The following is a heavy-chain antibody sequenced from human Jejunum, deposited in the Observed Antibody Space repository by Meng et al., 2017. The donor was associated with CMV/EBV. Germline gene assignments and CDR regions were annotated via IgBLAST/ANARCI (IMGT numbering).Heavy chain of an antibody. D-gene: IGHD3-3*01. J-gene: IGHJ4*02. Sequence: LSSYEMNWVRQAPGKGLEWVSYISRSDSTMYYADSVKGRFTISRDDAKSSLYLQMNSLRVEDTGVYYCARMSDFWSGYGYGYFDYWGQGTLVTVSS. CDR2: ISRSDSTM. CDR1: LSSYE. V-gene: IGHV3-48*03. CDR3: ARMSDFWSGYGYGYFDY.